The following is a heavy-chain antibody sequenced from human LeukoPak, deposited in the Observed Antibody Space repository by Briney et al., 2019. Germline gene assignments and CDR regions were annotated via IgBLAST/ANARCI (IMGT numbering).Heavy chain of an antibody. D-gene: IGHD3-10*01. V-gene: IGHV1-8*02. J-gene: IGHJ5*02. CDR2: INPNSGNT. CDR1: GYTFTGYY. CDR3: ARDYYGSKSSSFDP. Sequence: GASVKVSCKASGYTFTGYYMHWVRQAPGQGLEWMGWINPNSGNTGYAQNFQGRVTMTRNTSISTAYMELSSLRSEDTAVYYCARDYYGSKSSSFDPWGQGTLVTVSS.